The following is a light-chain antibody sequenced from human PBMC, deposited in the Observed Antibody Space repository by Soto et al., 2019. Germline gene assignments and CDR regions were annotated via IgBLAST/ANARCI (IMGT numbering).Light chain of an antibody. CDR1: SSNIGSHT. Sequence: QPVLTQPPSASGTPGQRVSISCSGGSSNIGSHTVTWYQQLPGTAPRLLIYTNIQRPSGVPDRFSGSKSGTSASLAISGLQSEDEADYYCAAWDGSLNTWVFGGGTKLTVL. CDR2: TNI. J-gene: IGLJ3*02. V-gene: IGLV1-44*01. CDR3: AAWDGSLNTWV.